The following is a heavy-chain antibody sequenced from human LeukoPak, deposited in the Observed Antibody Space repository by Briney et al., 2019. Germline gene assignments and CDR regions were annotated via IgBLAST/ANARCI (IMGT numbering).Heavy chain of an antibody. J-gene: IGHJ4*02. D-gene: IGHD3-9*01. CDR1: GGSISSSSYY. V-gene: IGHV4-39*01. Sequence: SETLSLTCTVSGGSISSSSYYWGWIRQPPGKGLEWIGSIYYSGSTYYNPSLKSRATISVDTSKNQFSLKLSSVTAADTAVYYCARHSLERAYYDILTGYRIDYWGQGTLVTVSS. CDR2: IYYSGST. CDR3: ARHSLERAYYDILTGYRIDY.